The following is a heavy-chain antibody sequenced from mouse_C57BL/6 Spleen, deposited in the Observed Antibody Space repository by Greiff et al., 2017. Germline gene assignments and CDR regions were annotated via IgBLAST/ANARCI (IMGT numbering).Heavy chain of an antibody. V-gene: IGHV1-5*01. CDR1: GYTFNSYW. D-gene: IGHD1-1*01. J-gene: IGHJ2*01. CDR2: IYPGNSDT. CDR3: TSQGTVVAKDFDY. Sequence: EVQLVESGTVLARPGASVKMSCKTSGYTFNSYWMHWVKQRPGQGLEWIGAIYPGNSDTSYNQKFKGKAKLTAVTSASTAYLELSSLTNEDSAVYYSTSQGTVVAKDFDYWGQGTTLTVSS.